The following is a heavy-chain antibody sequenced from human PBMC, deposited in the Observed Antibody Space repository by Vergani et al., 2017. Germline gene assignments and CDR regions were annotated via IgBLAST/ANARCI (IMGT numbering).Heavy chain of an antibody. J-gene: IGHJ4*02. Sequence: EVQLVESGGGLVQPGGSLRLSCSASGFTFSSYAMHWVRQAPGXGLEYVSAISSNGGSTYYADSVKGRFTISRDNSKNTLYFQMSSLRAEDTAVYYCVKDKTMGFDRTTMVRGVIIAFDYWGQGTLVTVSS. D-gene: IGHD3-10*01. CDR2: ISSNGGST. V-gene: IGHV3-64D*06. CDR3: VKDKTMGFDRTTMVRGVIIAFDY. CDR1: GFTFSSYA.